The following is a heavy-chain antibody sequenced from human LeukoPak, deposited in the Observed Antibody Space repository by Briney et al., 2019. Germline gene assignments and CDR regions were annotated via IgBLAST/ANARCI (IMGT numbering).Heavy chain of an antibody. CDR2: IYASGNT. D-gene: IGHD4-17*01. V-gene: IGHV4-4*07. CDR1: GGSISTYY. Sequence: SETLSLTCTVSGGSISTYYWSWIRQPAGKGLEWIGRIYASGNTNYNPSLKSRLTMSVDTSKNQFSLKLSSVTAADTAVYYCARGSVQDGDYMWYFDLWGRGTLVTVSS. J-gene: IGHJ2*01. CDR3: ARGSVQDGDYMWYFDL.